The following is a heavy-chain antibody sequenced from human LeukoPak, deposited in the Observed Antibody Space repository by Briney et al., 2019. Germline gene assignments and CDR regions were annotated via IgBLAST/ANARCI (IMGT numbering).Heavy chain of an antibody. CDR1: GYTFTTYG. V-gene: IGHV1-18*01. Sequence: ASVKVSCKASGYTFTTYGITWVRQAPGEGLEWMGWMSTYNGNTHFAQKFQGRVTMTTDTSTSTAYMELRSLRSDDTAVYYCARAPDGMLWLGETIDFWGQGTLVTVSS. D-gene: IGHD3-10*01. CDR3: ARAPDGMLWLGETIDF. J-gene: IGHJ4*02. CDR2: MSTYNGNT.